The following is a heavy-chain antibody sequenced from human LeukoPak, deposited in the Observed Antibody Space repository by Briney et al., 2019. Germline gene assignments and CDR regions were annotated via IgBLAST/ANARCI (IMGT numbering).Heavy chain of an antibody. J-gene: IGHJ5*02. CDR3: ARDNPSYYGSGSYYKNWFDP. Sequence: SVKVSCKASGYTFIGYYMHWVRQAPGQGLEWMGWIIPILGIANYAQKFQGRVTITADKSTSTAYMELSSLRSEDTAVYYCARDNPSYYGSGSYYKNWFDPWGQGTLVTVSS. V-gene: IGHV1-69*10. CDR2: IIPILGIA. D-gene: IGHD3-10*01. CDR1: GYTFIGYY.